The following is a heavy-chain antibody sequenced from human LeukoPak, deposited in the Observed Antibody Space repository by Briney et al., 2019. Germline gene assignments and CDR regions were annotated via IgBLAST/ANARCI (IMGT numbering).Heavy chain of an antibody. Sequence: SETLSLTCAVYGGSFSGYYWSWIRQPPGKGLEWIGEINHSGSTNYNPSLKSRVTISVDKSKNQFSLKLSSVTAADTAVYYCARAGPTGTTDAFDIWGQGTMVTVSS. D-gene: IGHD1-1*01. V-gene: IGHV4-34*01. CDR3: ARAGPTGTTDAFDI. CDR1: GGSFSGYY. CDR2: INHSGST. J-gene: IGHJ3*02.